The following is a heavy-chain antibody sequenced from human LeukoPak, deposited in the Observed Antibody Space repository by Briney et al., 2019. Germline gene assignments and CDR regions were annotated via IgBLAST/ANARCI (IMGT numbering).Heavy chain of an antibody. Sequence: PGGSLRLSCTASGFTFSSYGMHWVRQAPGKGLEWVTLIRFDGTNQYYADSVKGRFAISRDNSKNTVYLQMNSLIAGDTAVYYCARDDVRTLDCWGQGTLVTVSS. J-gene: IGHJ4*02. CDR1: GFTFSSYG. V-gene: IGHV3-30*02. D-gene: IGHD3-10*02. CDR2: IRFDGTNQ. CDR3: ARDDVRTLDC.